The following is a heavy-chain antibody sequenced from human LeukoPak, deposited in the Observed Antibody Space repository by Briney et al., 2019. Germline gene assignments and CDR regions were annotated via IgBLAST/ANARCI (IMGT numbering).Heavy chain of an antibody. Sequence: PSETLSLTCAVYGGSFSGYYWSWIRQPPGKGLEWIGEINHSGSTNCNPSLKSRVTISVDTSKNQFSLKLSSVTAADTAVYYCARGRGLLLCIDYWGQGTLVTVSS. CDR2: INHSGST. J-gene: IGHJ4*02. CDR3: ARGRGLLLCIDY. CDR1: GGSFSGYY. V-gene: IGHV4-34*01. D-gene: IGHD3-10*02.